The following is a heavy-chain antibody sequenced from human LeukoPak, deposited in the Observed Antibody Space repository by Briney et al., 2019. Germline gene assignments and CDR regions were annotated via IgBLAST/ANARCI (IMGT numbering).Heavy chain of an antibody. CDR3: AKDRKPTTGWYYFDY. CDR1: GFTFSSHW. D-gene: IGHD6-19*01. Sequence: GGSLRLSCAASGFTFSSHWMSWVRQAPGKGLEWVSAISGSGGSTYYADSVKGRFTFSRDNSKNTLYLQMNSLRAEDTAVYYCAKDRKPTTGWYYFDYWGQGTLVTVSS. CDR2: ISGSGGST. V-gene: IGHV3-23*01. J-gene: IGHJ4*02.